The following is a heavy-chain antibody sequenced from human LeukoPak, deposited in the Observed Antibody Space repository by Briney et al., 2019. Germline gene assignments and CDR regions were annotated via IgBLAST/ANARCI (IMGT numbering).Heavy chain of an antibody. CDR3: ARTGLRWYIYYYGMDV. Sequence: SQTLSLTCAVYGGSFSGYYWGWIRQPPGKGLEWIGEIKHIGSTNSNPSPKSGVTISVETPRNQFSLRLSAVTAADTPVYYCARTGLRWYIYYYGMDVWGQGTTVTVPS. D-gene: IGHD4-23*01. CDR1: GGSFSGYY. V-gene: IGHV4-34*01. CDR2: IKHIGST. J-gene: IGHJ6*02.